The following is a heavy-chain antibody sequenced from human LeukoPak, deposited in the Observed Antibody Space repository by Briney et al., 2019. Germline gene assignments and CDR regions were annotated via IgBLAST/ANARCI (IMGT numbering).Heavy chain of an antibody. J-gene: IGHJ6*03. D-gene: IGHD1-26*01. CDR3: TTGVPRWELWSYYMDV. CDR2: IKSKTDGGIT. CDR1: GFPFSNAW. Sequence: GGSLRLSCAASGFPFSNAWMSWLRQAPGKGLDWVGCIKSKTDGGITDYAAPVKGRFTISRDDSKNTLYLQMNSLKTEGTAVYYCTTGVPRWELWSYYMDVWGKGTTVTVSS. V-gene: IGHV3-15*01.